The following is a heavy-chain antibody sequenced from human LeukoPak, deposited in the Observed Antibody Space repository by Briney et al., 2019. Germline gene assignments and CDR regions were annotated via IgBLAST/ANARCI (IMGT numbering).Heavy chain of an antibody. Sequence: GGSLRLSCAASRFTFIGYTMNWVRQAPGKGLEWVSSISSRSTYIYYADSVRGRFTISRDNAKNSLYLQMNSLRAEDTAVYYCAREESGSSGWYDYWGQGTLVTVSS. D-gene: IGHD6-19*01. CDR2: ISSRSTYI. J-gene: IGHJ4*02. V-gene: IGHV3-21*01. CDR3: AREESGSSGWYDY. CDR1: RFTFIGYT.